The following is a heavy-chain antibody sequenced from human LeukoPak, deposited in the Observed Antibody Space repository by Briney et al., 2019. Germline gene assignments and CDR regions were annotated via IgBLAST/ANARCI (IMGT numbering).Heavy chain of an antibody. CDR3: ARGITYYYYYGMDV. J-gene: IGHJ6*02. CDR2: ISSNGGST. V-gene: IGHV3-64*01. D-gene: IGHD3-10*01. Sequence: GGSLRLSCAASGFTFRNSAMHWVRQAPGKGLEYVSGISSNGGSTYYANDVKGRFTISRDNSKNTVYLQMGSLRAEDMAVYYCARGITYYYYYGMDVWGQGTTVTVSS. CDR1: GFTFRNSA.